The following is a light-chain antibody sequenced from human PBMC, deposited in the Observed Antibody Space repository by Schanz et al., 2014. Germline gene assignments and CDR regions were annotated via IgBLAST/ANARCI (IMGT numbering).Light chain of an antibody. J-gene: IGLJ3*02. CDR1: SSDIGRYNY. CDR2: DVT. Sequence: QSALTQPPSASGSPGQSVTISCTGTSSDIGRYNYVSWYQHHPGKAPKLLIYDVTKRPSGVPDRFSGSKSGNTASLTVSGLQAEDEADYYCSSYGRRRIWVFGGGTKLTVL. V-gene: IGLV2-8*01. CDR3: SSYGRRRIWV.